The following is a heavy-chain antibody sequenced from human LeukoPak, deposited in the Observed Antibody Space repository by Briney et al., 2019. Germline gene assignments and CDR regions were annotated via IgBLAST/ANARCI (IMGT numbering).Heavy chain of an antibody. CDR1: GGSISSYY. CDR3: ARAKGDLYSSSWYRSYYFDY. CDR2: IYYSGST. Sequence: SETLSLTCTVSGGSISSYYWSCIRQPPVKGLEWIGYIYYSGSTNYNPSLKSRVTISVDTSKNQFSLKLSSVTAADTAVYYCARAKGDLYSSSWYRSYYFDYWGQGTLVTVSS. V-gene: IGHV4-59*01. J-gene: IGHJ4*02. D-gene: IGHD6-13*01.